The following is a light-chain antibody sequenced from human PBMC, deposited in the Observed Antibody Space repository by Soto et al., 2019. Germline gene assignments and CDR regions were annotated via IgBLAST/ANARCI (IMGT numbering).Light chain of an antibody. Sequence: SYELTQPPSVSVAPGQTATITCGGNNIGIKSVHWYQQKPGQAPVLVVYDDRDRPSGIPERFSGSNSGNTATLTISGVEAGDEAEYYCQVWDSRSDHYVFGTGTKLTVL. CDR2: DDR. V-gene: IGLV3-21*02. CDR3: QVWDSRSDHYV. J-gene: IGLJ1*01. CDR1: NIGIKS.